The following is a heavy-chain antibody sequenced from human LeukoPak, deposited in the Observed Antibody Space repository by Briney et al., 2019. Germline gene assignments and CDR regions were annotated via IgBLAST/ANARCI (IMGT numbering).Heavy chain of an antibody. CDR3: ASWGTGFDY. Sequence: SETLSLTCTVSGGSISSYYWSWIRQLPGKGLEWIGYIYISASTNYNPSLKSRVTISEDTSKNQFSLKLSSVAAADTAVYYSASWGTGFDYWGQGNLVSVSS. J-gene: IGHJ4*02. CDR1: GGSISSYY. D-gene: IGHD7-27*01. V-gene: IGHV4-4*09. CDR2: IYISAST.